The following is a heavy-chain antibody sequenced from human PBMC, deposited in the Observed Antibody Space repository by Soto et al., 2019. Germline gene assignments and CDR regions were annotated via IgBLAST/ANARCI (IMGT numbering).Heavy chain of an antibody. Sequence: ENLSLTCTVAGGRINNRTYYIGWIRQPPGKGLEWIGSIYYSGSTYNNPSLKSRVSMSVDTSKNQFSLKLRSVTAADTALYYCERQRTSVVTQAYFDSWGQGSLVTVSS. CDR2: IYYSGST. J-gene: IGHJ4*02. V-gene: IGHV4-39*01. CDR1: GGRINNRTYY. D-gene: IGHD2-21*02. CDR3: ERQRTSVVTQAYFDS.